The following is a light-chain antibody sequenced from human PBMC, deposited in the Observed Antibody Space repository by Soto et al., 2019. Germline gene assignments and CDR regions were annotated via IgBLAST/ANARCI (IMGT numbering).Light chain of an antibody. V-gene: IGKV1-6*01. CDR2: GAS. J-gene: IGKJ1*01. CDR1: QAIRND. CDR3: LQDYTYPWT. Sequence: AIQMTQSPSSLSASVGDRVTITCRASQAIRNDLGWYQQKPGRAPNLLIFGASNLQAGVPVRFSASGSGTNFTLTISNLQSEDFASYYCLQDYTYPWTFGQGTKVDI.